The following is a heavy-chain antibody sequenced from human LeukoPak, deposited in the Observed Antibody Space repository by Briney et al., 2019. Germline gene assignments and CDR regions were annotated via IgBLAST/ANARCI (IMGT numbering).Heavy chain of an antibody. D-gene: IGHD3-22*01. CDR1: GGTFSSYA. Sequence: ASVKVSCKASGGTFSSYAISWVRQAPGQRLEWMGGIIPIFGTANYAQKFQGRVTITADESTSTAYMELSSLRSEDTAVYYCGVVWGEHSSGYYYLDYWGQGTLVTVSS. CDR2: IIPIFGTA. V-gene: IGHV1-69*13. CDR3: GVVWGEHSSGYYYLDY. J-gene: IGHJ4*02.